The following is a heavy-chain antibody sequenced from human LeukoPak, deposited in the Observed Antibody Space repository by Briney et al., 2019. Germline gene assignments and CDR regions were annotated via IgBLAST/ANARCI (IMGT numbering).Heavy chain of an antibody. D-gene: IGHD5-24*01. CDR2: INPNSGGT. Sequence: ASVKVSCKASGYTCTSYYMHWVRQAPGQGLEWMGWINPNSGGTNYAQKFQGWVTMTRDTSISTAYMELSRLRSDDTAVYYCALLQLFPPFDYWGQGTLVTVSS. V-gene: IGHV1-2*04. CDR3: ALLQLFPPFDY. CDR1: GYTCTSYY. J-gene: IGHJ4*02.